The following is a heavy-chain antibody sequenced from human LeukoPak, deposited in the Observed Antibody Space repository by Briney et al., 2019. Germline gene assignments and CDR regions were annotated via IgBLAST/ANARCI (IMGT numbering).Heavy chain of an antibody. CDR1: GFTFSSYS. J-gene: IGHJ4*02. D-gene: IGHD2-2*01. V-gene: IGHV3-48*01. Sequence: GGSLRLSCAASGFTFSSYSMNWVRQAPGKGLEWVSYISSSRSTIYYADSVKGRFTISRDNAKNSLYLQMNSLRAEDTAVYHCAREYCSSTSCLYDYWGQGTLFTVSS. CDR3: AREYCSSTSCLYDY. CDR2: ISSSRSTI.